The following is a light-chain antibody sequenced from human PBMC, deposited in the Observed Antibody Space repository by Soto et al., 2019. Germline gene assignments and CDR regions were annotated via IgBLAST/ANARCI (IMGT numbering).Light chain of an antibody. J-gene: IGLJ1*01. CDR1: SSDVGGSNY. V-gene: IGLV2-14*01. Sequence: QSALIQPASVSGSPGQPITISCTGTSSDVGGSNYVSWYQHHPHRAPKLLIFEVSYRPSGVSNRFSGSKSGNTASLTISGLQAEDEADYYCSSYTSSNTLEVFGIGTKVTVL. CDR3: SSYTSSNTLEV. CDR2: EVS.